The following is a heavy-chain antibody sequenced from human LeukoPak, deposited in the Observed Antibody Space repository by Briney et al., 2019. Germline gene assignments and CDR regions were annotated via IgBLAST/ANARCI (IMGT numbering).Heavy chain of an antibody. V-gene: IGHV1-8*01. CDR2: MNPNSGNT. CDR1: GYTFTSYD. D-gene: IGHD3-3*01. CDR3: ARSPSYYDFWSGYTRYYYYYYGMDV. J-gene: IGHJ6*02. Sequence: GASVKVSCKASGYTFTSYDIKWVRQATGQGLEWMGWMNPNSGNTGYAQKFQGRVTMTRNTSISTAYMELSSLRSEDTAVYYCARSPSYYDFWSGYTRYYYYYYGMDVWGQGTTVTVSS.